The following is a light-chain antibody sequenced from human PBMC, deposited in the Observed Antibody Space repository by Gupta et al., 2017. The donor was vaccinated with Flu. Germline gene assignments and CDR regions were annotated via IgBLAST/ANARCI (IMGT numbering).Light chain of an antibody. CDR2: SNN. CDR3: GGWDDSLNGPV. CDR1: ISNIGSNT. V-gene: IGLV1-44*01. J-gene: IGLJ2*01. Sequence: QSVLTQPPSASGAPGQRVTISCSGSISNIGSNTVNWYQQVPGTAPKVLIYSNNQRPSGVPDRFSGSRSGTSAPLAISGLRSEDEADYYCGGWDDSLNGPVFGGGAKLTVL.